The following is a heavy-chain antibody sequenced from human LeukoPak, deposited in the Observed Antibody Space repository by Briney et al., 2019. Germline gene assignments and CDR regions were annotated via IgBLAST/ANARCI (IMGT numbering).Heavy chain of an antibody. Sequence: SVKVSCKASGGTFSNYALSWVRQAPGQGLEWMGAIIPFLDTSNYPPKFLDRVTITTDESTSTAYMEPSSLRSDDTAVYYCARAQAGNYDWPLDLWGQGTLVTVSS. J-gene: IGHJ5*02. D-gene: IGHD5-12*01. CDR1: GGTFSNYA. CDR3: ARAQAGNYDWPLDL. CDR2: IIPFLDTS. V-gene: IGHV1-69*05.